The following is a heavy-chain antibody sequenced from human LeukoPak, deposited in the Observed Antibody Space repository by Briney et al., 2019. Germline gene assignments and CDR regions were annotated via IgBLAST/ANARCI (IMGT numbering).Heavy chain of an antibody. CDR3: AKPGPTYSSSSGHGY. CDR2: ISGSGSDT. CDR1: GFTFNNYV. V-gene: IGHV3-23*01. J-gene: IGHJ4*02. Sequence: GGSLRLSWEASGFTFNNYVMSWVRQVRGKGLEWVSAISGSGSDTYYADSVKGRFTISRDNSKNTLYLQMNSLRAEDTALYYCAKPGPTYSSSSGHGYWGQGTLVTVSS. D-gene: IGHD6-6*01.